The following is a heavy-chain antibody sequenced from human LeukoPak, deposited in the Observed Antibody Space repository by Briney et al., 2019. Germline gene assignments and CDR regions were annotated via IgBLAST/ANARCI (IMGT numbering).Heavy chain of an antibody. CDR3: AKGGGVVPPTTLNYFDH. CDR1: GFTFNNYA. Sequence: HAGGSLRLSCAASGFTFNNYAMTWVRQAPGKGLEWVSVISGSGGSTYYADSVKGRFTISRDNSENTLYLQMNSLRAEDTALYYCAKGGGVVPPTTLNYFDHWGQGTLVTVSS. V-gene: IGHV3-23*01. D-gene: IGHD2-2*01. J-gene: IGHJ4*02. CDR2: ISGSGGST.